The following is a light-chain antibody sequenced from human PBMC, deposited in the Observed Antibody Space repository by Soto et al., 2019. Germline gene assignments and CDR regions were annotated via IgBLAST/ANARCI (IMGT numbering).Light chain of an antibody. J-gene: IGKJ5*01. V-gene: IGKV3-20*01. CDR1: QSVGSSF. CDR3: QQYGSSPPIT. Sequence: IVLTQSPGTLSLSPGERATLSCRASQSVGSSFLAWYQQKPGQAPRLLIYGASSRATGIPDRLSGSGSGTDFTLTISRLEPEDFAVYYCQQYGSSPPITFGQGTRLEIK. CDR2: GAS.